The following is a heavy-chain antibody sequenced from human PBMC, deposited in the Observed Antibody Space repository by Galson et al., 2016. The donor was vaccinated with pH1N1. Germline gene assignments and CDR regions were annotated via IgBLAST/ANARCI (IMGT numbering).Heavy chain of an antibody. CDR1: GYTFISYD. D-gene: IGHD3-3*01. V-gene: IGHV1-8*02. CDR3: ARGRGGGSGYTGGYWYFDL. Sequence: SVKVSCKASGYTFISYDINWVRQATGQGLEWMGWMNPNSGNTGYAQKFQGRVTMTRNTSVSTAYMELSSLRSEETAVYYCARGRGGGSGYTGGYWYFDLWGRGTLVTVSS. J-gene: IGHJ2*01. CDR2: MNPNSGNT.